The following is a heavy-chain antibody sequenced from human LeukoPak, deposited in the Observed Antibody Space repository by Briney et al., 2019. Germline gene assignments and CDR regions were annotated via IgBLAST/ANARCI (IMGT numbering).Heavy chain of an antibody. J-gene: IGHJ4*02. D-gene: IGHD3-3*01. CDR3: ARTPDYDFWSGSSLHFDY. CDR2: IYYSGST. CDR1: GGSISSGDYY. Sequence: SEPLSLTCTVSGGSISSGDYYWSWIRQPPGKGLEWIGYIYYSGSTYYNPSLKSRVTISVDTSKNQFSLKLSSVTAADTAVYYCARTPDYDFWSGSSLHFDYWGQGTLVTVSS. V-gene: IGHV4-30-4*01.